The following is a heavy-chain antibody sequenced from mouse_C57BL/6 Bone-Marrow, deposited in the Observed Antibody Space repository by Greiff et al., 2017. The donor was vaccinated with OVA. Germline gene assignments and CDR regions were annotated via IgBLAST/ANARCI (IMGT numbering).Heavy chain of an antibody. V-gene: IGHV14-2*01. CDR3: ARGGAYSPNLAGRVYYYAMDY. CDR2: IDPEDGET. J-gene: IGHJ4*01. D-gene: IGHD2-12*01. CDR1: GFNIKDYY. Sequence: EVQLVESGAELVKPGASVKLSCTASGFNIKDYYMHWVKQRTEQGLEWIGRIDPEDGETKYAPKFQGKATITADTSSNTAYLQLSSLTSEDTAVYYCARGGAYSPNLAGRVYYYAMDYWGQGTSVTVSS.